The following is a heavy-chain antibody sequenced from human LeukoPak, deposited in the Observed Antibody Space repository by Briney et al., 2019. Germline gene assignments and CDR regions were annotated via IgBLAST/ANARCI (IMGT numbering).Heavy chain of an antibody. V-gene: IGHV4-38-2*02. CDR3: ARDNGSGSYGY. CDR2: IYHSGST. Sequence: PSETLSLTCTVSGYSISSGYYWGWIRQPPGKGLEWIGSIYHSGSTYYNPSLKSRVTISVDTSKNQFSLKLSSVTAADTAVYYCARDNGSGSYGYWGQGTLVTVSS. J-gene: IGHJ4*02. CDR1: GYSISSGYY. D-gene: IGHD3-10*01.